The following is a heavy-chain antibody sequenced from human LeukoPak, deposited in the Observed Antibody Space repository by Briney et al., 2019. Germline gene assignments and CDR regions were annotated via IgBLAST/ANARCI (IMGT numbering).Heavy chain of an antibody. D-gene: IGHD6-13*01. CDR3: ARAGYSRIDY. J-gene: IGHJ4*02. Sequence: PSETLSLTCAVYGGSFSGYYWSWIRQPPGKGLEWIGEINHSGSTNYNPSLKSRVTISVDTSKNQFSLKLSSVTAADTAVYYCARAGYSRIDYWGQGTLVTVSS. CDR1: GGSFSGYY. CDR2: INHSGST. V-gene: IGHV4-34*01.